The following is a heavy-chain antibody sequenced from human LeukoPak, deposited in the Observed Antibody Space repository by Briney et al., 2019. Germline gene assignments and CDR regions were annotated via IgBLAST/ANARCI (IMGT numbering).Heavy chain of an antibody. J-gene: IGHJ4*02. CDR3: ARIYPFWSGPYSTSYYFDN. Sequence: SETLSLTCTVSGGSMSSHYWSWIRQPPGKGLEWIGYIYYSGSTNYNPSLKSRIAISVDTSKNQFSLKLSSVTAADTAVYYCARIYPFWSGPYSTSYYFDNWGQGTLVAVYS. V-gene: IGHV4-59*11. CDR2: IYYSGST. D-gene: IGHD3-3*01. CDR1: GGSMSSHY.